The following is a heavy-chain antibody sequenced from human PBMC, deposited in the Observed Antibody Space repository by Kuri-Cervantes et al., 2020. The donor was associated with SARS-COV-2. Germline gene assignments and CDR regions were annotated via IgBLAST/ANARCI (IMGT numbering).Heavy chain of an antibody. CDR3: ATSSGYYYY. CDR2: IIPIFGTA. D-gene: IGHD3-22*01. Sequence: SVKVSCKVSGYTLTGLSMHWVRQAPGQGLEWMGGIIPIFGTANYAQKFQGRVTITADKSTSTAYMELSSLRSEDTAVYYCATSSGYYYYWGQGTLVTVSS. V-gene: IGHV1-69*06. CDR1: GYTLTGLS. J-gene: IGHJ4*02.